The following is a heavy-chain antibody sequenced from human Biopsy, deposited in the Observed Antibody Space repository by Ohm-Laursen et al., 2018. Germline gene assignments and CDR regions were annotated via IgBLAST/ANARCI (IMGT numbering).Heavy chain of an antibody. CDR2: IIPIVDIV. D-gene: IGHD3-10*01. CDR1: GDTFTKYG. V-gene: IGHV1-69*04. Sequence: SVTVSCKASGDTFTKYGIFWVRQAPGQGLGWMGRIIPIVDIVNYAQRFQGRVTMTADKSTSTAYLDLSSLISEDTAVYYCARGGAGSGYYGMDVWGQGTTVTVSS. J-gene: IGHJ6*02. CDR3: ARGGAGSGYYGMDV.